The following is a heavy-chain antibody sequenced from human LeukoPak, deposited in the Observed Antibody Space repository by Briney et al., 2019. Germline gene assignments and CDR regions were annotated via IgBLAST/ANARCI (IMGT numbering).Heavy chain of an antibody. CDR2: ISFDGSKK. CDR1: GSTFSRYR. V-gene: IGHV3-30*03. J-gene: IGHJ6*02. Sequence: PGRSLRLSCADSGSTFSRYRMHWVRQAPGKGLEWVAVISFDGSKKYYADSVKGRFTISGDNSKNTLYLQMNSLRAEDTAVYYCAREYQGYSSSWHYYGMDVWGQGTSVTVSS. D-gene: IGHD6-13*01. CDR3: AREYQGYSSSWHYYGMDV.